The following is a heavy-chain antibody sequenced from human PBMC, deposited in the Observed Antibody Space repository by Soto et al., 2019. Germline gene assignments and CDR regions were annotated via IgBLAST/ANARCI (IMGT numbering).Heavy chain of an antibody. V-gene: IGHV4-34*01. CDR1: GGSCSGYY. CDR3: ARVLGWATTYSWFDP. J-gene: IGHJ5*02. D-gene: IGHD1-1*01. CDR2: INHSGST. Sequence: SETLSLTSAVYGGSCSGYYWSWIRQPTGKGLEWIGEINHSGSTNYNPSLKSRVTISVDTSKNQFSLKLSSVTAADTAVYYCARVLGWATTYSWFDPWGQGTLVTVSS.